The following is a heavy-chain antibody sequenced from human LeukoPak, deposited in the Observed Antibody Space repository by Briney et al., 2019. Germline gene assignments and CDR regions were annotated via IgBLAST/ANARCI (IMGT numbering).Heavy chain of an antibody. V-gene: IGHV3-7*04. CDR1: GFIFSRYW. CDR2: IKEDGSAK. Sequence: VGSLRLSCAASGFIFSRYWMSWVRQGPGKGLEWVANIKEDGSAKYHVDSVEGRFTISRDNAKDSLYLQMNSLRAEDTAVYFCARRADSSGYSLQYWGQGTLVTVSS. J-gene: IGHJ4*02. CDR3: ARRADSSGYSLQY. D-gene: IGHD3-22*01.